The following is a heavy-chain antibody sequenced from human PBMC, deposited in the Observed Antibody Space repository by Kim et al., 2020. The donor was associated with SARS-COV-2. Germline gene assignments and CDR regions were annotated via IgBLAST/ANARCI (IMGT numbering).Heavy chain of an antibody. D-gene: IGHD3-16*01. CDR1: GYTFIGHD. V-gene: IGHV1-2*06. Sequence: ASVKVSCEAVGYTFIGHDIHWLRQARGQGLEWLGRLSPNSGIINYAEKFQGRVIITRDTSTNAAYLELRSLKPDDTAIYYCARNDGLDVWGQGTSVTVSS. J-gene: IGHJ6*02. CDR2: LSPNSGII. CDR3: ARNDGLDV.